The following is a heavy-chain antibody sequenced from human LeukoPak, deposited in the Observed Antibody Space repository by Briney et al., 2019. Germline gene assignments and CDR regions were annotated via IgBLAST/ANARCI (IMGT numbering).Heavy chain of an antibody. CDR3: ARGVGRIRPNYYYYYMDV. CDR2: IYYSGST. V-gene: IGHV4-59*02. J-gene: IGHJ6*03. D-gene: IGHD3-10*01. Sequence: PSETLSLTCTVSGGSVSSYYWSWIRQPPGKGLEWIGYIYYSGSTNYNPSLKSRVTISVDTSKNQFSLKLSSVTAADTAVYYCARGVGRIRPNYYYYYMDVWGKGTTVTVSS. CDR1: GGSVSSYY.